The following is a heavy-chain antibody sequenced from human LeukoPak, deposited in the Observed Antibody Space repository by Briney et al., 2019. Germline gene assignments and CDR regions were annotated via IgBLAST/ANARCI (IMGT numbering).Heavy chain of an antibody. Sequence: SVKVSYKASGGTFSSYAISWVRQAPGQGLEWMGGIIPIFGTANYAQKFQGRVTITADESTSTAYMELSSLRSEDTAVYYCAREEQLVRGWFDPWGQGTLVTVSS. CDR2: IIPIFGTA. CDR3: AREEQLVRGWFDP. D-gene: IGHD6-6*01. V-gene: IGHV1-69*13. J-gene: IGHJ5*01. CDR1: GGTFSSYA.